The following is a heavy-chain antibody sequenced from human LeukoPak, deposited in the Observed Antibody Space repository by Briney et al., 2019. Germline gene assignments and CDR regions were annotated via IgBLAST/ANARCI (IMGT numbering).Heavy chain of an antibody. V-gene: IGHV3-33*01. CDR1: GFTFSSHV. CDR2: IWYDGRNT. J-gene: IGHJ6*02. CDR3: ARDRRPWGYYDGMDV. D-gene: IGHD1-26*01. Sequence: GGSLRLSCVASGFTFSSHVMHWVRQAPGKGLEWVALIWYDGRNTYFGDSVKGRFTITRDNSKNTLYLQMNSLRAEDTAAYYCARDRRPWGYYDGMDVWGQGTTVTVSS.